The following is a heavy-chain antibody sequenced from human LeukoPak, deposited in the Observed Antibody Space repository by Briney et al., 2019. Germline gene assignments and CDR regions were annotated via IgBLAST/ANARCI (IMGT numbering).Heavy chain of an antibody. CDR3: ARNYYHSSAPGTWFDP. V-gene: IGHV3-30*02. J-gene: IGHJ5*02. Sequence: GGSLRLSCAASGFTFSSYGMHWVRQAPGKGLEWVAFIRYDGSNKYYTDSVKGRFTISRDNSKNTLYLQMNSLRAEDTAVYYCARNYYHSSAPGTWFDPWGQGTLVTVSS. D-gene: IGHD3-22*01. CDR1: GFTFSSYG. CDR2: IRYDGSNK.